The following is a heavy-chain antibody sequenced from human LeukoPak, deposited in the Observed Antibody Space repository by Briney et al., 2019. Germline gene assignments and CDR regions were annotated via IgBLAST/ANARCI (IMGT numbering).Heavy chain of an antibody. CDR3: AKPLFMPERPYYYDSSGYPFDY. D-gene: IGHD3-22*01. Sequence: GGSLRLSCAASGFTFSGFVISWVRQAPGKGPQWVADISGSGGSTYYADSVKGRFTISRDNSKNTLYLQMNSLRAEDTAVYYCAKPLFMPERPYYYDSSGYPFDYWGQGTLVTVSS. V-gene: IGHV3-23*01. CDR1: GFTFSGFV. CDR2: ISGSGGST. J-gene: IGHJ4*02.